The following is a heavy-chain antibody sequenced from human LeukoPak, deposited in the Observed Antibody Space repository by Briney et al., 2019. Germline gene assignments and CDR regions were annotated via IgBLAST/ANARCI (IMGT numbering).Heavy chain of an antibody. D-gene: IGHD2-21*02. CDR2: INSDGSST. V-gene: IGHV3-74*01. Sequence: PGGSLRLSCAASGFTFSSYWMHWVRQAPGKGLVWVSRINSDGSSTSYADSVKGRFTISRDNAKNTLYLQMNSLRAEDTAVYYCARGDERVVTPLDYWGQGTLVTVSS. CDR1: GFTFSSYW. CDR3: ARGDERVVTPLDY. J-gene: IGHJ4*02.